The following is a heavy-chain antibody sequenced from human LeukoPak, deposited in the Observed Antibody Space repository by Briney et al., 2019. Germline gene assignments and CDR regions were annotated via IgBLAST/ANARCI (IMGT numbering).Heavy chain of an antibody. CDR3: ARESPLVRGVLDY. D-gene: IGHD3-10*01. V-gene: IGHV4-31*03. J-gene: IGHJ4*02. CDR2: IYYGWST. CDR1: GVSISSGAFY. Sequence: KPSETLSLTCTVSGVSISSGAFYWNWIRQHPGKGLEWIGYIYYGWSTYYNPSLKSRLTISVDTSKNQLSLKLSSVTAADTAVYYCARESPLVRGVLDYWGQGTLVTVSS.